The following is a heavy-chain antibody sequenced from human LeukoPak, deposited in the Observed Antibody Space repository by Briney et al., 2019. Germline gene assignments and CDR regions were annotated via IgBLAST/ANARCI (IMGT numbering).Heavy chain of an antibody. J-gene: IGHJ4*02. CDR3: ARDFYDGFALDY. CDR2: ISTNGGST. D-gene: IGHD2/OR15-2a*01. Sequence: GGSLRLSCAVSGFTFSSYWMGWVRQAPGKGLEYVSGISTNGGSTYYTDSVKGRFTISRDNARNSLYLQMDNLRAEDTGVYYCARDFYDGFALDYWGQGTLVTVSS. CDR1: GFTFSSYW. V-gene: IGHV3-64*04.